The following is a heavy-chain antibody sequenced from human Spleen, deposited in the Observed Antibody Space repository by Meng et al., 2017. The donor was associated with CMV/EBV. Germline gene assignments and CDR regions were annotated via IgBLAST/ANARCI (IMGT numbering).Heavy chain of an antibody. Sequence: LSLTCAVYGGSFSGYNWDWIRQTPGKGLEWIGEINHSGRTNYNPCLKSRVTMSIDTSKNQFSLKLTSVTAADTAVYYCSRSAAADESWGQGTLVTVSS. CDR3: SRSAAADES. V-gene: IGHV4-34*01. CDR2: INHSGRT. J-gene: IGHJ5*02. D-gene: IGHD6-13*01. CDR1: GGSFSGYN.